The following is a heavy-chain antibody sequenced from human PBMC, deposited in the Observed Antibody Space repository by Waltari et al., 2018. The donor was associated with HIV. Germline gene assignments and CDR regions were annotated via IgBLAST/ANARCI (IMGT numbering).Heavy chain of an antibody. CDR1: GGSISSYS. CDR2: IYYSGST. CDR3: ARDTYYYDRMGAFDI. V-gene: IGHV4-59*01. J-gene: IGHJ3*02. Sequence: QVQLQESGPGLVKPSETLSLTCTVPGGSISSYSWSWIRQPPGKGLEWIGYIYYSGSTNYNPSLKSRVTISVDTSKNQFSLKLSSVTAADTAVYYCARDTYYYDRMGAFDIWGQGTMVTVSS. D-gene: IGHD3-22*01.